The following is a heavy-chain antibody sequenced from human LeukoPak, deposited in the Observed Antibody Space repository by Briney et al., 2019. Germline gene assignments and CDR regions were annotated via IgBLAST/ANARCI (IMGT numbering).Heavy chain of an antibody. Sequence: GASVKVSCKASGYTFTRYAMNWVRQAPGQGLEGMGWINTNTGNPTYAQGFTGRFVFSLDTSVSTAYLQISSLKAEDTAVYYCARDVSGSSSSGHYFHYYYMDVWGKGTTVTVSS. CDR1: GYTFTRYA. J-gene: IGHJ6*03. CDR3: ARDVSGSSSSGHYFHYYYMDV. CDR2: INTNTGNP. D-gene: IGHD6-6*01. V-gene: IGHV7-4-1*02.